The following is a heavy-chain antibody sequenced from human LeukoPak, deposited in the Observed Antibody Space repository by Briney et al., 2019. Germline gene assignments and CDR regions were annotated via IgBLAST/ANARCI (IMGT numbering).Heavy chain of an antibody. CDR1: GFSFSSYW. Sequence: GGSLRLSCAASGFSFSSYWMNWVRQAPGKGLEWVSSISISSNYIYYPDSLKGRFTISRDNAKNSLYLQMNSLRAEDTAVYYCARDLLGYNYYYMDVWGKGTTVTVSS. V-gene: IGHV3-21*01. J-gene: IGHJ6*03. CDR2: ISISSNYI. CDR3: ARDLLGYNYYYMDV. D-gene: IGHD3-16*02.